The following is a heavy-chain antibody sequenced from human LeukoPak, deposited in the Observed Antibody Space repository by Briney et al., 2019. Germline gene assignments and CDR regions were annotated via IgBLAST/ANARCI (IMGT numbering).Heavy chain of an antibody. CDR1: GYSFTSFC. J-gene: IGHJ5*02. CDR3: ERSPRFGYCSSTSCYTARWFDR. V-gene: IGHV5-51*01. D-gene: IGHD2-2*02. Sequence: GESLKISCKGSGYSFTSFCIGWVRQMPGKGLEWMGIIYSCDSDTRYSPSFQGQVPMSTDKATSTAYLEWSSLKASDCTMYYCERSPRFGYCSSTSCYTARWFDRGRQGTLVTV. CDR2: IYSCDSDT.